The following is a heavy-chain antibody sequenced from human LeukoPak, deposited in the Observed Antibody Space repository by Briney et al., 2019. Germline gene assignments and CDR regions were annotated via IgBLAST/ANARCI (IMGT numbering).Heavy chain of an antibody. CDR2: INPNSGGT. V-gene: IGHV1-2*02. CDR1: GYTFTGYY. CDR3: ARWESNTAMVDDAFDI. Sequence: ASVKVSCKTSGYTFTGYYMHWVRQAPGQGLEWMGWINPNSGGTNYAQKLQGRVTMTRDTSISTAYMELSRLRSDDTAVYYCARWESNTAMVDDAFDIWGQGTMVTVSS. J-gene: IGHJ3*02. D-gene: IGHD5-18*01.